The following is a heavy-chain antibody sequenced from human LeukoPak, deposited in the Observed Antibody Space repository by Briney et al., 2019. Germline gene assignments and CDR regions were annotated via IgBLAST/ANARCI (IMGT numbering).Heavy chain of an antibody. CDR3: AKGLFSSSSQLDY. V-gene: IGHV3-23*01. Sequence: GGSLRLSCAASGFTFSSYAVSWVRQAPGKGLEWVSAISGSGGSTYYADSVKGRFTISRDNSKNTLYLQMNSLRAEDTAVYYCAKGLFSSSSQLDYWGQGTLVTVSS. CDR2: ISGSGGST. D-gene: IGHD6-6*01. J-gene: IGHJ4*02. CDR1: GFTFSSYA.